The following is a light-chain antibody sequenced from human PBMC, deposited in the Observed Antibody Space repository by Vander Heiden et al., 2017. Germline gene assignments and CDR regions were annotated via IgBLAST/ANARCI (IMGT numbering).Light chain of an antibody. V-gene: IGKV1-5*03. CDR2: KAS. CDR3: QQYNSWWT. CDR1: QSISSW. J-gene: IGKJ1*01. Sequence: DIQMTQSPSTLSASVGDRVTITCRASQSISSWLAWYQQKPGKAPKLLIYKASSLESGVPSRFSGSGSGTEFTLTISSLQPDDFATYYFQQYNSWWTFGQGTKVEIK.